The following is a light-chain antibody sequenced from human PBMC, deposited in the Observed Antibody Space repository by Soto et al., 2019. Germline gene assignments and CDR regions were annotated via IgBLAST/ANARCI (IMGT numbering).Light chain of an antibody. Sequence: QSVLTQPPSASGTPGQRVTISCSGSSSNIGSNYVYWYQQLPGTAPKLLIYRNNQRPSGVPDRFSGSKSGTSGSLAISGLRSEDEADYYCAAWDDSLSGPHVVFGGGTKLTVL. CDR1: SSNIGSNY. CDR2: RNN. J-gene: IGLJ2*01. CDR3: AAWDDSLSGPHVV. V-gene: IGLV1-47*01.